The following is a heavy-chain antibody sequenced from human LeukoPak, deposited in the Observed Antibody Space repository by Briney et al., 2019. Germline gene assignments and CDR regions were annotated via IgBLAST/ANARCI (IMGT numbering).Heavy chain of an antibody. D-gene: IGHD5-24*01. CDR3: ATEMATAIGY. CDR2: INHSGST. CDR1: GGSFSGYY. Sequence: SETLSLTCAVYGGSFSGYYWSWIRQPPGKGLEWIGEINHSGSTNYNPSLKSRVTISVDTSKNQFSLKLGSVTAADTAVYYCATEMATAIGYWGQGTLVTVSS. V-gene: IGHV4-34*01. J-gene: IGHJ4*02.